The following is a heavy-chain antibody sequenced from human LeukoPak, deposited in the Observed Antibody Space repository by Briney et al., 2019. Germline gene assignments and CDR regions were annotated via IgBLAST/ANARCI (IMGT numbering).Heavy chain of an antibody. CDR1: GFAFSDYA. CDR3: ARRYCGSSSCSPLDY. V-gene: IGHV3-64*01. CDR2: IISDGSST. Sequence: GGSLRLSCAASGFAFSDYAMHWVRQAPGKGLEYVSAIISDGSSTTYANSVKGRFTISRDNSKSTLYLQMGSLRAEDMAVYYCARRYCGSSSCSPLDYWGQGALVTVSS. D-gene: IGHD2-2*01. J-gene: IGHJ4*02.